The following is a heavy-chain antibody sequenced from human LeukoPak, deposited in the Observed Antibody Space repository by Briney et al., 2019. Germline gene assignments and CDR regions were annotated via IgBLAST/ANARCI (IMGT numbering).Heavy chain of an antibody. J-gene: IGHJ4*02. CDR2: ISAYNGNT. D-gene: IGHD1-26*01. CDR3: ARDLDRGSYWGLPPPSPLGRY. V-gene: IGHV1-18*01. CDR1: GYTFTSYG. Sequence: RASLKVSCKASGYTFTSYGISWVRQAPGQGLEWMGWISAYNGNTNYAQKLQGRVTMTTDTSTSTAYMELRSLRSDDTSVYYCARDLDRGSYWGLPPPSPLGRYWGQGTLVHLSS.